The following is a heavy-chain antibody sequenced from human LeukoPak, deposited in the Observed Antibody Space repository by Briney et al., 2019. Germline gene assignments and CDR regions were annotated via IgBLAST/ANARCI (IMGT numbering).Heavy chain of an antibody. V-gene: IGHV3-23*01. J-gene: IGHJ6*03. CDR3: AKDRQGFGFGEQLDYYYMDV. CDR1: EFTFSGYA. D-gene: IGHD3-10*01. Sequence: GGSLRLSCVASEFTFSGYAMSWVRQVPGKGLEWDSVISGSGGSTYYADSVKGRFTISRDNSKNTLYLQINSLRAEDTAVYYCAKDRQGFGFGEQLDYYYMDVWGKGTTVTVPS. CDR2: ISGSGGST.